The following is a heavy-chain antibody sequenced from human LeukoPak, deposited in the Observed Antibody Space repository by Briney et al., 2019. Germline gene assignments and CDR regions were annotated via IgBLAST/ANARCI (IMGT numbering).Heavy chain of an antibody. CDR2: IKSRTDGGTT. J-gene: IGHJ4*02. D-gene: IGHD3-22*01. Sequence: GGSLRLSCTASGFTFSSAWMSWVRQAPGRGLEWVGRIKSRTDGGTTDYAAPVKGRFTISRDDSKNTVFLQMNSLKTADTALYYCATFIPNYYYDISPRLDYWGQGTLVTVSS. CDR1: GFTFSSAW. CDR3: ATFIPNYYYDISPRLDY. V-gene: IGHV3-15*01.